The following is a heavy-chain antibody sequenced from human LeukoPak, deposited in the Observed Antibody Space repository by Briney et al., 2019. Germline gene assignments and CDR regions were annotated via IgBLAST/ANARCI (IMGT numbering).Heavy chain of an antibody. CDR1: GGSISSYY. J-gene: IGHJ3*02. CDR3: ARAPMVRGVSSRAFDI. V-gene: IGHV4-4*07. Sequence: SETLSLTCTVSGGSISSYYWSWIRQPAGKGLEWIGRIYTSGSTNYNPSLKSRVTMSVDTSKNQFSLKLSSVTAADTAVYYCARAPMVRGVSSRAFDIWGQGTMATVSS. D-gene: IGHD3-10*01. CDR2: IYTSGST.